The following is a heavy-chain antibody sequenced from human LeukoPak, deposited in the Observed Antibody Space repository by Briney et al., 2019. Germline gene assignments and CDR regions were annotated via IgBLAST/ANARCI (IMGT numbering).Heavy chain of an antibody. J-gene: IGHJ4*02. D-gene: IGHD2-15*01. CDR2: TSVSGTDT. V-gene: IGHV3-23*01. CDR3: AKAAYCSSGSCLHGLDDC. Sequence: GGSLRLSCAASGFTFTSYAMSWVRQAPGKGLEWVSATSVSGTDTYYADSVKGRFTISRDNSKNTIYLQMNSLRGEDTAVFYCAKAAYCSSGSCLHGLDDCCGQGTLVTVSS. CDR1: GFTFTSYA.